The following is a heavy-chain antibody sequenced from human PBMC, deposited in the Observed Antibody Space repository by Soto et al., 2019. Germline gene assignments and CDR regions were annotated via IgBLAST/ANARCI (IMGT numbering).Heavy chain of an antibody. CDR1: GGTFSSYA. J-gene: IGHJ5*02. CDR3: ARGRAVRGVISLLNWFDP. Sequence: QVQLVQSGAEVQKPGSSVKVSCKASGGTFSSYAISWVRQAHGQWLEWMGGIIPIFGTANYAQKFQGRVTITADESTSTAYMELSSLRSEDTAVYYCARGRAVRGVISLLNWFDPWGQGTLVTVSS. D-gene: IGHD3-10*01. CDR2: IIPIFGTA. V-gene: IGHV1-69*01.